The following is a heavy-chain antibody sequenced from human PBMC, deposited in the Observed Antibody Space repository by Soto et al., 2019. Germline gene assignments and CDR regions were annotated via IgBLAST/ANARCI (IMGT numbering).Heavy chain of an antibody. D-gene: IGHD6-13*01. V-gene: IGHV1-69*13. Sequence: GASVKVSCKASGGTFSSYAISWVRQAPGQGLEWMGGIIPIFGTANYAQKFQGRVTITADESTSTAYMELSSLRSEDTAVYYCARGPQKLAAAGTSAFDIWGQGTMVTVSS. J-gene: IGHJ3*02. CDR3: ARGPQKLAAAGTSAFDI. CDR2: IIPIFGTA. CDR1: GGTFSSYA.